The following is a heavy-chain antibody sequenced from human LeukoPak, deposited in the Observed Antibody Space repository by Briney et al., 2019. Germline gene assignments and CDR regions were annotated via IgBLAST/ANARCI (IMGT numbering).Heavy chain of an antibody. V-gene: IGHV3-21*01. Sequence: GGSLRLSCAASGFTFSSYSMNWVRQAPGKGLEWVSSISSSSYIYYADSVKGRFTISRDNAKNSLYLQVNSLRAEDTAVYYCARGLSGGRFDYWGQGTLVTVSS. CDR2: ISSSSYI. CDR3: ARGLSGGRFDY. D-gene: IGHD2-15*01. CDR1: GFTFSSYS. J-gene: IGHJ4*02.